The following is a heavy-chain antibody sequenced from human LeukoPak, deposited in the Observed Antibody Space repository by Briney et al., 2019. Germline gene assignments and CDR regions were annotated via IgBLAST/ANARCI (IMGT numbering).Heavy chain of an antibody. J-gene: IGHJ4*02. CDR1: GFTFSNYE. CDR2: ISGSGTTI. D-gene: IGHD3-22*01. V-gene: IGHV3-48*03. CDR3: RSYYYDSSGSYFDY. Sequence: GGSLRLSCAASGFTFSNYEMNWVRQAPGKGLEWVSYISGSGTTIYYADSVKGRFTISRDNSKNTLYLQMNSLRAEDTAVFYCRSYYYDSSGSYFDYWGQGTLVTVSS.